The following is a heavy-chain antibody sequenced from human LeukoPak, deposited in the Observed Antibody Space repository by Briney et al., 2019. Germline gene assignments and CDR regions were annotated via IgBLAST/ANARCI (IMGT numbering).Heavy chain of an antibody. CDR3: AKDNRRHYTSGPNPDSLH. V-gene: IGHV3-7*03. J-gene: IGHJ4*02. Sequence: TGGSLRLSCAASGFPFSSYWMTWVRQAPGKGLEWVANIKQDGSKKSYVDSVKGRFTISRDNAKNSLYLQMNSLRVEDTAFYYCAKDNRRHYTSGPNPDSLHWGQGALVTVSS. CDR1: GFPFSSYW. D-gene: IGHD6-19*01. CDR2: IKQDGSKK.